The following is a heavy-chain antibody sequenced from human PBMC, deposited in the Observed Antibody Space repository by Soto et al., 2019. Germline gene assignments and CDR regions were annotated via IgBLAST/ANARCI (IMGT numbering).Heavy chain of an antibody. CDR1: GYTFTSYG. V-gene: IGHV1-18*04. J-gene: IGHJ6*02. Sequence: ASVKVSCKASGYTFTSYGISWVRQAPGQGLEWMGWISAYNGNTNYAQKLQGRVTMTTNTSTSTAYMELSSLRSEDTAVYYCARVGATWIQLWPPYYGMDVWGQGTTVTVSS. CDR3: ARVGATWIQLWPPYYGMDV. CDR2: ISAYNGNT. D-gene: IGHD5-18*01.